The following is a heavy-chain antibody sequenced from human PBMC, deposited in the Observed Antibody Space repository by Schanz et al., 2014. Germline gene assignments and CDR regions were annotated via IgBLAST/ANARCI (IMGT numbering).Heavy chain of an antibody. CDR3: TKDKSQIAVAGLFDL. J-gene: IGHJ4*02. V-gene: IGHV3-74*01. D-gene: IGHD6-19*01. CDR2: INSVGSNT. CDR1: GFTFSSHW. Sequence: EVQLVQSGGGLVQPGGSLRLSCAASGFTFSSHWMHWVRQDPGKGLVWVARINSVGSNTDYADSVKGRFTISRDNAKNSLYLQMNSLRAEDTALYYCTKDKSQIAVAGLFDLWGQGTLVTVSS.